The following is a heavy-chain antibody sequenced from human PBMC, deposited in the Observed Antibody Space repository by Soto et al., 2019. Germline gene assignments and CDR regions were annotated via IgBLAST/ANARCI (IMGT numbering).Heavy chain of an antibody. CDR2: MNPNSGNT. CDR3: ARRYRSSIVDLGMDV. J-gene: IGHJ6*02. V-gene: IGHV1-8*01. CDR1: GYTFTNYD. D-gene: IGHD2-15*01. Sequence: ASVKVSCKASGYTFTNYDFNWVRQATGQGLEWMGWMNPNSGNTGYAQKVQGRVTMTRNTSISTAYMELSSLRSEDTAVYYCARRYRSSIVDLGMDVWGQGTTVTVSS.